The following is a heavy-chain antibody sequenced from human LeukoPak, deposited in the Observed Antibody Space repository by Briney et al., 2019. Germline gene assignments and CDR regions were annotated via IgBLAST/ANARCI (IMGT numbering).Heavy chain of an antibody. J-gene: IGHJ4*02. CDR3: ARASSGWGFY. D-gene: IGHD6-19*01. CDR1: GGSISSSSYY. CDR2: IYYSGST. V-gene: IGHV4-39*07. Sequence: SETLSLTCTVSGGSISSSSYYWGWIRQPPGKGLEWIGSIYYSGSTYYNPSLKSRVTISVDTSKNQFSLKLSSVSAADTAVYYCARASSGWGFYWGQGTLITVSS.